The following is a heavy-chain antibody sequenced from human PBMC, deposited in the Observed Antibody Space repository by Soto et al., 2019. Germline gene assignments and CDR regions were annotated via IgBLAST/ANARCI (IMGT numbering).Heavy chain of an antibody. CDR2: IVVGSGNT. J-gene: IGHJ5*02. Sequence: SLKVSCKASGFTFTSSAVQWVRQARGQRLEWIGWIVVGSGNTNYAQKFQERVTITRDMSTSTAYMELSSLRSEDTAVYYCAAERDIVATINYGWFDPWGQGTLVTVSS. CDR1: GFTFTSSA. CDR3: AAERDIVATINYGWFDP. D-gene: IGHD5-12*01. V-gene: IGHV1-58*01.